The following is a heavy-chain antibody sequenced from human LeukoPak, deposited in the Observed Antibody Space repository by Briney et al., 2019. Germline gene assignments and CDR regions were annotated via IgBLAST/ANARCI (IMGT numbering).Heavy chain of an antibody. D-gene: IGHD5-24*01. Sequence: SETLSLTCTASGGSISSYYWSWIRQPPGKGLEWIGYIYYSGSTNYNPSLKSRVTISVDTSKNQFSLKLSSVTAADTAVYYCAREGDGYIDYWGQGTLVTVSS. J-gene: IGHJ4*02. V-gene: IGHV4-59*01. CDR2: IYYSGST. CDR3: AREGDGYIDY. CDR1: GGSISSYY.